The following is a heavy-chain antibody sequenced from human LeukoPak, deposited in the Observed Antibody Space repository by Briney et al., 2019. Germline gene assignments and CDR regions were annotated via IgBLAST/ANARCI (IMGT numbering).Heavy chain of an antibody. J-gene: IGHJ4*02. CDR3: ASYSGYAQ. CDR2: MNPNSGNT. CDR1: GYTFTSYD. V-gene: IGHV1-8*03. D-gene: IGHD5-12*01. Sequence: ASVKVSCKASGYTFTSYDINWVRQATGQGLEWMGWMNPNSGNTGYAQKLQGRVTITRDTSISTAYMELSSLTSEDTAVYYCASYSGYAQWGQGTLVTVSS.